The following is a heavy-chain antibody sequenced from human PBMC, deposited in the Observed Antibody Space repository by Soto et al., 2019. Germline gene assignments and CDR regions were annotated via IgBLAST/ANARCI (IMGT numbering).Heavy chain of an antibody. CDR3: ARMTTVYKSHYYVQG. CDR1: GYTFNTYG. CDR2: ISIHNGNT. Sequence: QAQLLQSGGELKKSGASVKVSCKASGYTFNTYGISWVRQAPGQGVEWMAWISIHNGNTNFTHKFQGRVSLTTDTSTSTANMQTMSLRSAYTAVDYCARMTTVYKSHYYVQGWGKGTTVPVSS. D-gene: IGHD1-1*01. J-gene: IGHJ6*03. V-gene: IGHV1-18*04.